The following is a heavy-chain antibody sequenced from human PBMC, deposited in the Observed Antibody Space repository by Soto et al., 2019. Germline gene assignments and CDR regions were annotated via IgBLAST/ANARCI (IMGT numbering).Heavy chain of an antibody. CDR2: IRQDGSDK. J-gene: IGHJ4*02. Sequence: EVQMVESGGGLVQPGGSLRLSCGASGFTFSNYWMSWVRQAPGKGLEWVANIRQDGSDKYYVDSVKGRFTISRDNSKNSLYLQMNSLRAEDTAVYYCASTQQWLGQRGDFDYWGQGTLVTVSS. CDR3: ASTQQWLGQRGDFDY. D-gene: IGHD6-19*01. V-gene: IGHV3-7*05. CDR1: GFTFSNYW.